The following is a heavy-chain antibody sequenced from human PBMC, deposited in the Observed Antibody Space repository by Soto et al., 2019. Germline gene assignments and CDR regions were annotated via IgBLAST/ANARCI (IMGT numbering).Heavy chain of an antibody. D-gene: IGHD7-27*01. CDR3: TSGDFDY. CDR2: ISGSGNST. V-gene: IGHV3-23*01. J-gene: IGHJ4*02. CDR1: GFIFTSYA. Sequence: GGSLRLSCAASGFIFTSYAMSWVRQAPGKGLEWVSAISGSGNSTYYADSVKGRFTVSRANSKNTLFLQVNSLRAEDTAVYYCTSGDFDYWGQGTLVTVSS.